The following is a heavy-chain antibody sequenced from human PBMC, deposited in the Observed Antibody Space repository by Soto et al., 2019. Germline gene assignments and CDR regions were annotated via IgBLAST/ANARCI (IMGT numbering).Heavy chain of an antibody. V-gene: IGHV4-39*01. CDR3: ARHWIAGSSIP. J-gene: IGHJ4*02. D-gene: IGHD2-2*02. CDR2: IHYSGTS. Sequence: NPXGTLSLPCSVSGDSISSSSQYGGWIRQPPGKGLEWIGSIHYSGTSYYNPSLKSRVTIFVDTSKNQLSLKLSSVTAADTAVYYCARHWIAGSSIPWGQRALVTVSS. CDR1: GDSISSSSQY.